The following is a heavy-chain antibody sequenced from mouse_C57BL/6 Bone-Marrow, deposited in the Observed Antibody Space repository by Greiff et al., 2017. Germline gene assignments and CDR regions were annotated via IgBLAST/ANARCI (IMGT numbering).Heavy chain of an antibody. Sequence: EVQLQQSGPELVKPGASVKISCKASGYSFTGYYMHWVKQSPEKSLEWIGEINPSTGGTTYNQKFKAKATLTVDKSSSTAYMQLKSLTSEDSAVYSGERWGYDYDKVAGVAYWGQGTRVTVSA. J-gene: IGHJ3*01. D-gene: IGHD2-4*01. CDR1: GYSFTGYY. CDR3: ERWGYDYDKVAGVAY. V-gene: IGHV1-42*01. CDR2: INPSTGGT.